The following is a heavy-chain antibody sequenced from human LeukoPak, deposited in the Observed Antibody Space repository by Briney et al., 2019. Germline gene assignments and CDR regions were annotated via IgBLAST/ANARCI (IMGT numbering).Heavy chain of an antibody. J-gene: IGHJ5*02. CDR3: AREGSLHDSGDYYLSWFDP. CDR1: GFTFNTYG. D-gene: IGHD3-22*01. Sequence: ASVKVSCKTSGFTFNTYGIAWVRHAPGQGLEWMGWISAYNGKTDYAQNLQDRVTMTTDTSTTTAYMELRSLRSDDTAVYYCAREGSLHDSGDYYLSWFDPWGQGTLVTVSS. V-gene: IGHV1-18*01. CDR2: ISAYNGKT.